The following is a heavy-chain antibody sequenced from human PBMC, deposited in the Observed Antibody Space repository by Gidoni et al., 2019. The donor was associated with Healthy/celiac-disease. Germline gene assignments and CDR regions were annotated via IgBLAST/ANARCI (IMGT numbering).Heavy chain of an antibody. CDR3: AKEYIAVAGPRVYFDY. CDR1: GFPFSSYA. V-gene: IGHV3-23*01. J-gene: IGHJ4*02. D-gene: IGHD6-19*01. Sequence: EVQLLESGGGLVQPGGSLRLSCAASGFPFSSYAMSWVRQAPGKGLEWVSAISGSGGSTYYADSVKGRFTISRDNSKNTLYLQMNSLRAEDTAVYYCAKEYIAVAGPRVYFDYWGQGTLVTVSS. CDR2: ISGSGGST.